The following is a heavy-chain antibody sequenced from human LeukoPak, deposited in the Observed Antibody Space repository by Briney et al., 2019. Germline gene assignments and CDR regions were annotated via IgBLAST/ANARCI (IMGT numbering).Heavy chain of an antibody. CDR3: ARGYRYASGWYYFDY. J-gene: IGHJ4*02. D-gene: IGHD6-19*01. Sequence: PGGSLRLSCAASGFIFSDYSMSWVGQAPGRGREWVSYIRSSSSVIYYADSVKGRFTISRDNAKNSLHLQMNSLRDEDTAVYYCARGYRYASGWYYFDYWGQGTLVTVSS. V-gene: IGHV3-48*02. CDR1: GFIFSDYS. CDR2: IRSSSSVI.